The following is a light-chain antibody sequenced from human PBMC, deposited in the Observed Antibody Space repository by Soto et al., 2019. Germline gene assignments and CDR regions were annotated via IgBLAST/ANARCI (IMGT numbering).Light chain of an antibody. J-gene: IGKJ2*01. Sequence: DLQMTQSPSSLSASIGDRVTITCRASQSISSYLNWYQQTPGKAPKLLIYAASSLQSGVPSRFSGSGSGTDFTLTISNLQPEDFATYYCQQSDSTPTFGQGTKVEIK. CDR3: QQSDSTPT. V-gene: IGKV1-39*01. CDR1: QSISSY. CDR2: AAS.